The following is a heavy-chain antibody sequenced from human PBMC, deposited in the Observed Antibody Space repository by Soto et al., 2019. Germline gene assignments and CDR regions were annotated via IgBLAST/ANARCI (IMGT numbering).Heavy chain of an antibody. Sequence: SETLSLTCAVSSVSITSNAWWTWVRQPPGKGLEWIGEIYHHGGTNYNPSLKSRVTISVDKSKNEFSPNLTSVTAADTAVYYCARLRSSADYWGQGTLVTVSS. J-gene: IGHJ4*02. CDR3: ARLRSSADY. CDR2: IYHHGGT. V-gene: IGHV4-4*02. CDR1: SVSITSNAW. D-gene: IGHD3-10*01.